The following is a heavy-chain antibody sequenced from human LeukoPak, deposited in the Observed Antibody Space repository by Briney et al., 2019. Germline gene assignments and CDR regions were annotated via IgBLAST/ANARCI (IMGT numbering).Heavy chain of an antibody. D-gene: IGHD5-18*01. CDR2: LYYSGST. J-gene: IGHJ6*02. V-gene: IGHV4-31*03. CDR1: GGSISSGGYY. CDR3: AIVPSMVTWGGYYGMDV. Sequence: SQTLSLACTVSGGSISSGGYYWSWIRQHPGKGLEWIGYLYYSGSTYYNPSLKSRGTISVDTSKNQFSLKLSSVTAADTAVYYCAIVPSMVTWGGYYGMDVWGQGTTVSVSS.